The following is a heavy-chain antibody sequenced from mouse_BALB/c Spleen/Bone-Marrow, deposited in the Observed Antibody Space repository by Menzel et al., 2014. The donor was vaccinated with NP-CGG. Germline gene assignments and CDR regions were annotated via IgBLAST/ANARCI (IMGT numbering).Heavy chain of an antibody. J-gene: IGHJ3*01. CDR1: GFNVKDTY. Sequence: VQLKESGAELVKPGASVKLSCTASGFNVKDTYMHWVKQRPEQGLEWIGRIDPANGNTKYDPKFQGKATITADTSSNAAFLQRSSLTAEDTADYYGAEYNYSSSAFAYWGQGTLVTVSA. D-gene: IGHD1-1*01. CDR2: IDPANGNT. CDR3: AEYNYSSSAFAY. V-gene: IGHV14-3*02.